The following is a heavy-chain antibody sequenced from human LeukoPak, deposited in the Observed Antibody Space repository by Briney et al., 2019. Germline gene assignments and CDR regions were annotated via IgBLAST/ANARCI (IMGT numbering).Heavy chain of an antibody. CDR3: ARGKYYYDPLDY. Sequence: TGGSLRLSXAASGFTFGTYWMHWVRQGPGKGLVWVSRINPDGSSTTYADSVKGRFTISRDNAKNTLYLHMSSLGAEDTAVYYCARGKYYYDPLDYWGQGTLVTVSS. D-gene: IGHD3-22*01. V-gene: IGHV3-74*01. CDR2: INPDGSST. CDR1: GFTFGTYW. J-gene: IGHJ4*02.